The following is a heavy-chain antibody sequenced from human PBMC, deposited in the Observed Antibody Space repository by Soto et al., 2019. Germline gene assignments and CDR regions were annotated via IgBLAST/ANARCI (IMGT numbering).Heavy chain of an antibody. D-gene: IGHD6-6*01. CDR3: ARLGSSRSLVY. J-gene: IGHJ4*02. Sequence: GESLKISCKGSGYSFSICWIGWVRQMPGKGPEWMGIIYPGDSDTRYSPSFQGQVTISADKSINTAYLQWSSLKASDTAMYYCARLGSSRSLVYWGQGTLVTVSS. CDR1: GYSFSICW. CDR2: IYPGDSDT. V-gene: IGHV5-51*01.